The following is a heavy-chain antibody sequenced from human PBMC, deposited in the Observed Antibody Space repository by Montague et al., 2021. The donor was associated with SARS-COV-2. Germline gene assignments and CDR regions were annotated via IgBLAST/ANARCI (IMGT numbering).Heavy chain of an antibody. V-gene: IGHV4-39*02. D-gene: IGHD5-12*01. CDR2: IYDSGST. CDR1: GGSISSSNYY. J-gene: IGHJ3*02. Sequence: SETLSLTCTVSGGSISSSNYYWDWIRQPPGKGLEWIGSIYDSGSTYYNPSLKSRVTISVDTSKNHFSLKLSSVTAADTAVYYCARRGRKLLPVATTIGGFDSWSQGTMVTVSS. CDR3: ARRGRKLLPVATTIGGFDS.